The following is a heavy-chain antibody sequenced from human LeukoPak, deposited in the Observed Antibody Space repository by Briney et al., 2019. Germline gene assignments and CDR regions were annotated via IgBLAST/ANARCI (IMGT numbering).Heavy chain of an antibody. CDR2: IYPYSGDT. V-gene: IGHV1-2*02. J-gene: IGHJ3*02. CDR3: ARDRNSGSSLDI. CDR1: GYTFTGYY. D-gene: IGHD6-6*01. Sequence: ASVTISCKASGYTFTGYYIHWVRQAPGQGLEWMGWIYPYSGDTNYAQNFQGRVTMTRDTSISTAYMELSSLKSDDTAVYYCARDRNSGSSLDIWGQGTMLTVSS.